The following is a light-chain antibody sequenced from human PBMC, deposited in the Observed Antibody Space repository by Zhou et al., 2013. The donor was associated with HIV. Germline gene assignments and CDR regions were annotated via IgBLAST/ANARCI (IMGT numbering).Light chain of an antibody. J-gene: IGKJ2*01. V-gene: IGKV1-33*01. Sequence: DIQMTQSSSTVSASVGDRVTITCQASQDVGNFLNWYQQKPGKAPKLIIYDASHLERGVPKRFTGGGSGTHFTLTITNLQPEDFATYYCQHYHHLPPYTFGPGTKLDMK. CDR1: QDVGNF. CDR2: DAS. CDR3: QHYHHLPPYT.